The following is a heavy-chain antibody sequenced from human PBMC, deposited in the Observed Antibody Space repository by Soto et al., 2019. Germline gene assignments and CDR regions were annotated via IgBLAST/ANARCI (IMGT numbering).Heavy chain of an antibody. V-gene: IGHV3-21*01. D-gene: IGHD6-19*01. Sequence: EVQLVESGGGLVKPGGSLRLSCAASGFTFSSYSMNWVRQAPGKGLEWVSSISSSSSYIYYADSVKGRFTISRDNAKNSLYLQMNSLRVEDTAVYFCAKDSATLAVAGTRSDYWGQGTRVTVSS. CDR1: GFTFSSYS. CDR3: AKDSATLAVAGTRSDY. CDR2: ISSSSSYI. J-gene: IGHJ4*02.